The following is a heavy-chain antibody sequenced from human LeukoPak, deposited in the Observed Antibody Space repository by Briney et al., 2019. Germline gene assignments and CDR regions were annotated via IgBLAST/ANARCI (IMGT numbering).Heavy chain of an antibody. Sequence: GGSLRLSCEASGFTFTDYWMSWVRQAPGKGLEWVANIKQDGSEKYYVDSVKGRFTISRDNAKNSLYLQMNSLRAEDTAVYYCAREPYAEEFDYWGQGTLVTVSS. V-gene: IGHV3-7*04. J-gene: IGHJ4*02. CDR2: IKQDGSEK. CDR3: AREPYAEEFDY. CDR1: GFTFTDYW. D-gene: IGHD4-17*01.